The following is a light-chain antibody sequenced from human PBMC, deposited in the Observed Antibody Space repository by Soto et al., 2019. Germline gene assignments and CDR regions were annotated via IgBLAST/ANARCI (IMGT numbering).Light chain of an antibody. CDR2: GAS. V-gene: IGKV3-20*01. J-gene: IGKJ1*01. Sequence: EIVLTQSPGTLSLSPGERAILSCRASQSVSNSYLAWYQQKPGQAPRLLIYGASSRATGIPDRFSGSGSGTDFTLTISRLEPEDFAVYYCQQYGSSPETFGQGTKVDIK. CDR1: QSVSNSY. CDR3: QQYGSSPET.